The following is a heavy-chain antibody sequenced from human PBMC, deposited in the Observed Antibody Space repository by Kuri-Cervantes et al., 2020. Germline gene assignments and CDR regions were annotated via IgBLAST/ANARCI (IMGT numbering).Heavy chain of an antibody. V-gene: IGHV4-38-2*01. CDR2: IYHSGST. CDR3: ARASVYDSSGHYYYGMDV. D-gene: IGHD3-22*01. Sequence: SQTLSLTCAVSGYSISSGYYWGWIRQPPGKGLEWIGSIYHSGSTYYNPSLKSRVTISVDTSKNQFSLKLSSVTAADTAVYYCARASVYDSSGHYYYGMDVWGQGTTVTVSS. CDR1: GYSISSGYY. J-gene: IGHJ6*02.